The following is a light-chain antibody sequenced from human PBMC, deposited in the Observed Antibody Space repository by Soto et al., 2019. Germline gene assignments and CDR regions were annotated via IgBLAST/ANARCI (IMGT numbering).Light chain of an antibody. V-gene: IGKV1-39*01. CDR3: QQRYTTPWT. CDR1: QSISNY. CDR2: GAS. J-gene: IGKJ1*01. Sequence: DIPVTQSPSSLSASVGDRVTITCRASQSISNYLNWFQHKPGKAPNLLIFGASSMQCRVPSRFSGAGSRTDFTLTITCLRPEDFATYFCQQRYTTPWTFGQGTKVEIK.